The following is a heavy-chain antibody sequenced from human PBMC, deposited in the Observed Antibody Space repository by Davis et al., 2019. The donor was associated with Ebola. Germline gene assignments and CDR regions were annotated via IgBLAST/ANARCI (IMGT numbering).Heavy chain of an antibody. CDR1: GYTFTGYY. CDR3: ARLWFGEVGFDY. J-gene: IGHJ4*02. Sequence: AASVKVSCKASGYTFTGYYMHWVRQAPGQGLEWMGRINPYSGGTNYAQKFQGRVTMTRDTSISTAYMELSRLTSDDTAVYYCARLWFGEVGFDYWGQGTPVTVSS. D-gene: IGHD3-10*01. CDR2: INPYSGGT. V-gene: IGHV1-2*06.